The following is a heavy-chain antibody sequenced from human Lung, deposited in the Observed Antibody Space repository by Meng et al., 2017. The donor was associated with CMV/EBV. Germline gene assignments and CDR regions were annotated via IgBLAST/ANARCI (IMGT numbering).Heavy chain of an antibody. CDR2: IPDDGSSK. CDR3: ARDHLMYSSSSSFDA. CDR1: GFPFSSYS. D-gene: IGHD6-6*01. Sequence: SCAASGFPFSSYSMQRVRQAPGKGMEWVAIIPDDGSSKNYAVSVKGRFTVSRDNPKITLYLEMINLRAEDTAVYYCARDHLMYSSSSSFDAWGQGXLVTVSS. J-gene: IGHJ5*02. V-gene: IGHV3-30*03.